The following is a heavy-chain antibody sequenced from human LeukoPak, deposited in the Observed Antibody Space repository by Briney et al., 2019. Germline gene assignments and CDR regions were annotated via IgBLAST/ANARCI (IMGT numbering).Heavy chain of an antibody. Sequence: SETLSLTCTISGASTSSYYWSWIRQPPGKGLEWIGYIYYSGSTNYNPSLKSRVTIPVDTSKNQFSLKLSSVTAADTAVYYCARGVYGDWYDYWGQGTLVTASS. V-gene: IGHV4-59*01. J-gene: IGHJ4*02. CDR1: GASTSSYY. D-gene: IGHD4-17*01. CDR2: IYYSGST. CDR3: ARGVYGDWYDY.